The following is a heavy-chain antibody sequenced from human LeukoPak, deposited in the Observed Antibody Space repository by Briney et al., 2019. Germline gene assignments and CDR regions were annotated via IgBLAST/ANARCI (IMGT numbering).Heavy chain of an antibody. J-gene: IGHJ4*02. D-gene: IGHD1-26*01. V-gene: IGHV1-2*02. CDR3: ATVGATTAGGSDF. Sequence: ASVTVSFTASVSTFTNYNMHWVRQAPGQGLEWMGWISPYSGDTNYAQTFQGRITLTRDTSITTAYMEVYSLRSDDTAIYYCATVGATTAGGSDFWGQGTLVTVSS. CDR1: VSTFTNYN. CDR2: ISPYSGDT.